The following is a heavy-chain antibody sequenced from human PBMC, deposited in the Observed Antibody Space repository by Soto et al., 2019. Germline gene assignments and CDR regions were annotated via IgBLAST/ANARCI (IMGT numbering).Heavy chain of an antibody. CDR2: INPSGGST. CDR3: AGTRAVDSSYSTGFDY. J-gene: IGHJ4*02. D-gene: IGHD6-19*01. CDR1: GYTFTSYY. V-gene: IGHV1-46*01. Sequence: QMQRVQSGAEVKKPGASVKVSCKASGYTFTSYYMHWVRQAPGQGLEWMGIINPSGGSTNYAQNFQRSVTMTSDTSTTTIYMELSRLRSDDTAVYYCAGTRAVDSSYSTGFDYWGQGTLVTVSS.